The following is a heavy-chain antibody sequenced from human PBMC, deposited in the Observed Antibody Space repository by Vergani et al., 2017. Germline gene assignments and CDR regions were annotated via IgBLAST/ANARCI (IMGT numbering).Heavy chain of an antibody. J-gene: IGHJ6*04. CDR2: IKNTGDST. CDR3: AKANPRNSGYDYLYYYHAMDV. D-gene: IGHD5-12*01. Sequence: EVQLLQSEGAVVQPGGSLRLSCVASGFTFSSHAMSWVRQGHGQGLEWVSSIKNTGDSTHYADSVKGRFTISRDNSKNTLYLQMNSLSAGDTAVYYCAKANPRNSGYDYLYYYHAMDVWGKGTTVTVSS. CDR1: GFTFSSHA. V-gene: IGHV3-23*01.